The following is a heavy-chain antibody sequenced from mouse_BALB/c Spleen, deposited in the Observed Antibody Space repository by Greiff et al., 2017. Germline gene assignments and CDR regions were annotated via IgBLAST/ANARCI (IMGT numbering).Heavy chain of an antibody. CDR3: ARSNYGSWFAY. CDR2: IDPANGNT. CDR1: GFNIKDTY. V-gene: IGHV14-3*02. D-gene: IGHD1-1*01. J-gene: IGHJ3*01. Sequence: VQLQQSGAELVNPGASVKLSCTASGFNIKDTYMHWVKQRPEQGLEWIGRIDPANGNTKYDPKFQGKATITADTSSNTAYLQLSSLTSEDTAVYYCARSNYGSWFAYWGQGTLVTVSA.